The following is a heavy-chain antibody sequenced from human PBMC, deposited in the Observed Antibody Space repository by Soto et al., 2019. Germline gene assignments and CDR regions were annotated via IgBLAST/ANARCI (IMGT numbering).Heavy chain of an antibody. J-gene: IGHJ4*02. CDR2: INSDGSST. CDR3: ARLQGTVGAFYFDD. D-gene: IGHD1-26*01. CDR1: GFTFSNYW. V-gene: IGHV3-74*01. Sequence: EVQLVESGGGLVQPGGSLRLSCAASGFTFSNYWMHWVRQAPGKGLMWVSRINSDGSSTNYADSVKGRFTISRDNAKNTLYLQMNSLRAEDTAVYYCARLQGTVGAFYFDDWGQGTLVTVSS.